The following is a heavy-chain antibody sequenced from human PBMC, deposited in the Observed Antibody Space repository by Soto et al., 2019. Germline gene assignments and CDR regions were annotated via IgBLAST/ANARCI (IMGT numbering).Heavy chain of an antibody. J-gene: IGHJ4*02. CDR2: INHSGST. CDR3: ARDGTAARPIPGFDY. CDR1: GGSFSGYY. Sequence: KSSETLSLTCAVYGGSFSGYYWSWIRQPPGKGLEWIGEINHSGSTNYNPSLKSRVTISVDTSKNQFSLKLSSVTAADTAVYYCARDGTAARPIPGFDYWGQGTLVTVSS. V-gene: IGHV4-34*01. D-gene: IGHD6-6*01.